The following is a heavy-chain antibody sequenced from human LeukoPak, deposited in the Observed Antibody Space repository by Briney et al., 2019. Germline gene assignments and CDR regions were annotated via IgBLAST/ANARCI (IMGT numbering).Heavy chain of an antibody. CDR1: GDSVSSNRAS. Sequence: SQTLSLTCAISGDSVSSNRASWTWIRQSPSRGLEWLGRTYYRSQQWHSDYAPSVKGRITLNPDTSKNQFSLQLNSMTPEDTALYYCGRETDFGVVTNWGQGTLVTVSS. J-gene: IGHJ4*02. D-gene: IGHD3-3*01. CDR3: GRETDFGVVTN. V-gene: IGHV6-1*01. CDR2: TYYRSQQWHS.